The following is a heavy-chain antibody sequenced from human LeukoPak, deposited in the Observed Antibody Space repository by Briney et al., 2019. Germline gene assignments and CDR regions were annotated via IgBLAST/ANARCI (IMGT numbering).Heavy chain of an antibody. CDR1: GFTISSYW. J-gene: IGHJ4*02. Sequence: PGGSLRLSCAASGFTISSYWMHWVRQAPGKGLVWVSRINSDGSSTSYADSVKGRFTISRDNAKNTLYLQMNSLRAEDTAVYYCARGSSSSSWTFDYWGQGTLVTVSS. V-gene: IGHV3-74*01. CDR2: INSDGSST. D-gene: IGHD6-13*01. CDR3: ARGSSSSSWTFDY.